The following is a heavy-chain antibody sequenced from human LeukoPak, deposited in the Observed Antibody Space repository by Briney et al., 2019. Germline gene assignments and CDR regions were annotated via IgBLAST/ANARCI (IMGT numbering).Heavy chain of an antibody. D-gene: IGHD6-6*01. CDR1: GYTFTSYD. V-gene: IGHV1-8*01. Sequence: GASVTVSCKASGYTFTSYDMNWVRQATGQGLEWMGWMNPKSGNTGYVQRFQGRLSMTRNTSISVAYMELSSLRSEDTAVYYCASGSSLWGQGTLVTVSS. CDR2: MNPKSGNT. CDR3: ASGSSL. J-gene: IGHJ4*02.